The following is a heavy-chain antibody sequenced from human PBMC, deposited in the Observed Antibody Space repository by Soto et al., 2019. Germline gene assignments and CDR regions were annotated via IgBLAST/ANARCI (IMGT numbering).Heavy chain of an antibody. V-gene: IGHV3-11*01. CDR2: ISSSGRTI. CDR1: GFFSDYY. J-gene: IGHJ4*02. CDR3: ARDGPPYY. Sequence: QVQLVESGGGLVKPGGSLRLSCAASGFFSDYYMSWMRQASGKGLEWISYISSSGRTIYYADSVKGRFTISRDNAKNSLYLQMNSLRAEDTAVYYCARDGPPYYWGQGTLVTVSS.